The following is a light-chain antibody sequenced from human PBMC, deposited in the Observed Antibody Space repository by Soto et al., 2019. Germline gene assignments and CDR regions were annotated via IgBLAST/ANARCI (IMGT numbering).Light chain of an antibody. CDR2: GAS. CDR3: QQYNDWPLT. CDR1: QSLSSN. V-gene: IGKV3-15*01. Sequence: LLTQSPATLSVYPGDTATLSCRASQSLSSNLGWYQQKPGQAPRLLIFGASTRATGIPARFSGSGSGTEFSLTISSLQSEDFAVYFCQQYNDWPLTFGQGTKVDIK. J-gene: IGKJ1*01.